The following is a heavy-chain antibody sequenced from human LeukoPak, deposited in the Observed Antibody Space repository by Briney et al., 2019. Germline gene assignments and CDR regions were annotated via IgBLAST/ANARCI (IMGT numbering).Heavy chain of an antibody. CDR2: ISYDGSNK. D-gene: IGHD3-22*01. CDR1: GFTFSSYG. Sequence: GRSLRLSCAASGFTFSSYGMHWVRQAPGKGLEWVAVISYDGSNKYYADSVKGRFTISRDNSKNTLYLQMNSLRAEDTAVYYCAKAMIYPYYFDYWGQGTLVTVSS. CDR3: AKAMIYPYYFDY. J-gene: IGHJ4*02. V-gene: IGHV3-30*18.